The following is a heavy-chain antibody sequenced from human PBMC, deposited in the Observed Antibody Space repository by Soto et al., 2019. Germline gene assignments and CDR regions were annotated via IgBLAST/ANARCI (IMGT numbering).Heavy chain of an antibody. Sequence: SETLSLTCTFSGGSISSYYWSWIRQPPGKGLEWIGYIYYSGSTNYNPSLKSRVTISVDTSKNQFSLKLSSVTAADTAVYYCARVSIPGSYYYYGMDVWGQGTTVTVSS. CDR1: GGSISSYY. D-gene: IGHD2-2*01. V-gene: IGHV4-59*01. CDR3: ARVSIPGSYYYYGMDV. J-gene: IGHJ6*02. CDR2: IYYSGST.